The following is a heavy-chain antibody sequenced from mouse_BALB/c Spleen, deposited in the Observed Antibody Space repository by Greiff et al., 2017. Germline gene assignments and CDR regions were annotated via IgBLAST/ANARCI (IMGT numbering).Heavy chain of an antibody. V-gene: IGHV5-4*02. CDR1: GFTFSDYY. D-gene: IGHD2-14*01. J-gene: IGHJ1*01. CDR3: ARDREEVRWYFDV. CDR2: ISDGGSYT. Sequence: EVQLQESGGGLVKPGGSLKLSCAASGFTFSDYYMYWVRQTPEKRLEWVATISDGGSYTYYPDSVKGRFTISRDNAKNNLYLQMSSLKSEDTAMYYCARDREEVRWYFDVWGAGTTVTVSS.